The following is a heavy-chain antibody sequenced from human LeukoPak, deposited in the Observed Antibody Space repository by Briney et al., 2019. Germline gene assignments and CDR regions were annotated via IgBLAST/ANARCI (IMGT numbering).Heavy chain of an antibody. CDR3: ARAPSPNSGSLIRGAFDI. CDR1: GGTFSSYA. D-gene: IGHD1-26*01. CDR2: IIPIFGTA. J-gene: IGHJ3*02. V-gene: IGHV1-69*13. Sequence: SVKVSCKASGGTFSSYAISWVRQAPGQGLEWMGGIIPIFGTANYAQKFQGRVTITADESTSTAYMELSSLRSEDTAVYYCARAPSPNSGSLIRGAFDIWGQGTIVTVSS.